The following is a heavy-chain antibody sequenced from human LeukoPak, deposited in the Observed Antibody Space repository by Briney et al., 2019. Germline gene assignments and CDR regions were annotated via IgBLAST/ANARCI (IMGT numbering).Heavy chain of an antibody. V-gene: IGHV3-30-3*01. J-gene: IGHJ4*02. CDR1: GFTFSSYA. Sequence: GSLRLSCAASGFTFSSYAMHWVRQAPGKGLEWVAVISYDGSNKYYADSVKGRFTISRDNSKNALYLQMNSLRAEDTAVYYCARDFWAAAAGFFDYWGQGTLVTVSS. CDR2: ISYDGSNK. D-gene: IGHD6-13*01. CDR3: ARDFWAAAAGFFDY.